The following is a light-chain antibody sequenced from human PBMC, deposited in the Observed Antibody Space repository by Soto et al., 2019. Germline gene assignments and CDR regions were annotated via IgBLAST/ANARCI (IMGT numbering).Light chain of an antibody. Sequence: DIRLTQSPSFLSASVGDRVTITCRASQDINSYLAWYQQKVGRAPKLLIYAASTLHSAVPSRFSGAGSGTEFTLTISSLQPEDVATYYCQQLSIYPRTFGQGTKVEF. CDR2: AAS. V-gene: IGKV1-9*01. J-gene: IGKJ1*01. CDR1: QDINSY. CDR3: QQLSIYPRT.